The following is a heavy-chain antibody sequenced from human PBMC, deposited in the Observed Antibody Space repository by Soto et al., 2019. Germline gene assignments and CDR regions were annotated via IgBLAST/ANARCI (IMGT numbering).Heavy chain of an antibody. J-gene: IGHJ5*02. D-gene: IGHD5-18*01. Sequence: SETLSLTCTVSGASVSTGAYYWGWVRQRPGRGLEWIGYVYESGYTYYNMSLKSRLTISLDRSNNQFSLCLTSVTAAYTAVYYCLRALRHTAMVYPWFDPWGQGHLVTVSS. CDR1: GASVSTGAYY. CDR3: LRALRHTAMVYPWFDP. V-gene: IGHV4-31*03. CDR2: VYESGYT.